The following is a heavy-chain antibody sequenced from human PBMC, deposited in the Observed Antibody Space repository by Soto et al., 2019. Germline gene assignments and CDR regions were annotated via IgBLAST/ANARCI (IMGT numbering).Heavy chain of an antibody. D-gene: IGHD6-19*01. Sequence: GESLKISCKGSGYSFTNYWIGWVRQMPGKGLEWMGIIYPGDSDTRYSPSFQGQVTMSADKSINTAYLQWSSLKASDTAMYYCARLAVAGTFAEFDPWGQGTLVTVSS. J-gene: IGHJ5*02. CDR3: ARLAVAGTFAEFDP. V-gene: IGHV5-51*01. CDR1: GYSFTNYW. CDR2: IYPGDSDT.